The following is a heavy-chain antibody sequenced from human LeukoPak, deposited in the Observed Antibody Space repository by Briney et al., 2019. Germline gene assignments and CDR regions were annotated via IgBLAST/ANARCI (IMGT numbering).Heavy chain of an antibody. V-gene: IGHV3-48*02. CDR3: AREMAHYSDSSGYSF. Sequence: GGSLRLSCAASGFTFSSSSMNWVRQAPGKGLEWVSYISSSSSTIHYAESVKGRFTISRDSAKNSLYLQMNSLRDEDTAVYYCAREMAHYSDSSGYSFWGQGTLVTVSS. D-gene: IGHD3-22*01. CDR1: GFTFSSSS. CDR2: ISSSSSTI. J-gene: IGHJ4*02.